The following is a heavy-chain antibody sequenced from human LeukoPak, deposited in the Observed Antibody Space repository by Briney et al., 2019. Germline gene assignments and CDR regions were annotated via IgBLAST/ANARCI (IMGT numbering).Heavy chain of an antibody. J-gene: IGHJ4*02. CDR1: GGSISSGDYY. CDR2: IYYSGST. V-gene: IGHV4-30-4*01. D-gene: IGHD6-6*01. Sequence: PSETLSLTCTVSGGSISSGDYYWSWIRQPPGKGLEWIGYIYYSGSTYYNPSLKSRVTISVDTSKNQFSLRLNSVTAADTAVYYCASYSSSSHYFDYWGQGTLVTVSS. CDR3: ASYSSSSHYFDY.